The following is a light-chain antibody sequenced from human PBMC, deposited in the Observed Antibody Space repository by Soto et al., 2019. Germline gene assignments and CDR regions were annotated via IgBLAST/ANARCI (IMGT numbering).Light chain of an antibody. CDR3: QQYGSSAYT. Sequence: EIVLTQSPGTLSLSPGEGATLSCRASQSVSSSYLAWYQQKPGQAPRLLIYGVSSRATGIPDRFSGSGSGPDFTLTINELDPEDFAVYYCQQYGSSAYTFGQGTKLEIK. CDR2: GVS. V-gene: IGKV3-20*01. J-gene: IGKJ2*01. CDR1: QSVSSSY.